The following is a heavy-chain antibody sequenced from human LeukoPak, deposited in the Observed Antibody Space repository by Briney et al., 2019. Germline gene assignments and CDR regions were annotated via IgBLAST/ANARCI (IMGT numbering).Heavy chain of an antibody. V-gene: IGHV5-51*01. D-gene: IGHD3-9*01. J-gene: IGHJ5*02. Sequence: GASLQISCQGSGYSFTSYWIGWVRQLPGKGLEWMGIIYPGDSDTRYSPSFQGQVTISADKSISTAYLQWSSLKASDTAMYYCARSYYDILTGYSWFDPWGQGTLVTVSS. CDR3: ARSYYDILTGYSWFDP. CDR1: GYSFTSYW. CDR2: IYPGDSDT.